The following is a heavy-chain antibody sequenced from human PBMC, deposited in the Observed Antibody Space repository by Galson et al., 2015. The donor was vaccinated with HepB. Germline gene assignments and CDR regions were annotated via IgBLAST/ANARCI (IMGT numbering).Heavy chain of an antibody. CDR2: LKGKTEGGTT. V-gene: IGHV3-15*01. J-gene: IGHJ6*02. Sequence: SLRLSCAASGFTFTNAWMSWVRQAPGKGLEWVGRLKGKTEGGTTVYAAPVKGRFSISRDDSKNTLYLQMNSLKTEDTGVYYCATEIEDDLWKGCGLDVWGQGTTVTVSS. CDR3: ATEIEDDLWKGCGLDV. CDR1: GFTFTNAW. D-gene: IGHD3-3*01.